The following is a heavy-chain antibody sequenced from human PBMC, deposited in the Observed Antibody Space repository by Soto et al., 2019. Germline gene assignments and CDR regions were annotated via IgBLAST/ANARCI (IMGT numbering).Heavy chain of an antibody. CDR2: ISPASDYT. J-gene: IGHJ4*01. V-gene: IGHV3-21*01. Sequence: GEGLEWVSSISPASDYTYYADSVKGRFTIARDNAKNSVYLQVDSLRAEDTAVYYCARSRYFGHVRCYGLWGHAPLVTASS. CDR3: ARSRYFGHVRCYGL. D-gene: IGHD2-2*01.